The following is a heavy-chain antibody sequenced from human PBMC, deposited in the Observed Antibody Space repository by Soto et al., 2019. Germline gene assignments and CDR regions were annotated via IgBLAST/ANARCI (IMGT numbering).Heavy chain of an antibody. CDR2: INAGNGNT. CDR3: ARDMQVDYDFWSGYRNYYYYYGMDV. V-gene: IGHV1-3*01. CDR1: GYTFTSYA. D-gene: IGHD3-3*01. Sequence: QVQLVQSGAEVKKPGASVKVSCKASGYTFTSYAMHWVRQAPGQRLEWMGWINAGNGNTKYSQKFQGRVTITRDTSASTDYMELSSLRSEDTAVYYCARDMQVDYDFWSGYRNYYYYYGMDVWGQGTTVTVSS. J-gene: IGHJ6*02.